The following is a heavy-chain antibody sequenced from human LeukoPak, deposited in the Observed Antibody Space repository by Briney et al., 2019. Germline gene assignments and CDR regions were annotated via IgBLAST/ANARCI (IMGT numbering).Heavy chain of an antibody. CDR3: ARETSLAGFASGLGFNY. Sequence: SETLSLTCVVSGVSISSSNYYWSWIRQPPGEGLEWIGSIYYSGSTYYNPSLKSRVTISVDTSKNQFSLKLTSVTAADTATYYCARETSLAGFASGLGFNYWGQGILVTVSS. CDR1: GVSISSSNYY. V-gene: IGHV4-39*07. CDR2: IYYSGST. J-gene: IGHJ4*02. D-gene: IGHD6-19*01.